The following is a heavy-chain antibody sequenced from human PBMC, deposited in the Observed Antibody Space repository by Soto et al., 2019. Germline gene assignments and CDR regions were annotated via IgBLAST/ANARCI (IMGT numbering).Heavy chain of an antibody. V-gene: IGHV1-18*04. CDR3: ARFSGGSYNTYYFYYGMDV. CDR1: GYTFTSYG. CDR2: ISAYNGNT. J-gene: IGHJ6*02. D-gene: IGHD2-15*01. Sequence: ASGEGPCKASGYTFTSYGISWVRQAPGQGLDWMGWISAYNGNTKYAQDLQGRVTMTTDTSTSTAYMELRSLRSDDTAMYYCARFSGGSYNTYYFYYGMDVWGQGTTVTVSS.